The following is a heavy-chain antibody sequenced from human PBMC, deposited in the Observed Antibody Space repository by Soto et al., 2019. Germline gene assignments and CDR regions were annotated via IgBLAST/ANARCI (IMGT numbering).Heavy chain of an antibody. CDR3: ARDVAVAGMGDAFDI. D-gene: IGHD6-19*01. J-gene: IGHJ3*02. Sequence: GGSLRLSCAASGFTFSSYSMNWVRQAPGKGLEWISYISSSSSTIYYADSVKGRFTISRDNAKNSLYLQMNSLRDEDTAVYYCARDVAVAGMGDAFDIWGQGTMVTVSS. V-gene: IGHV3-48*02. CDR2: ISSSSSTI. CDR1: GFTFSSYS.